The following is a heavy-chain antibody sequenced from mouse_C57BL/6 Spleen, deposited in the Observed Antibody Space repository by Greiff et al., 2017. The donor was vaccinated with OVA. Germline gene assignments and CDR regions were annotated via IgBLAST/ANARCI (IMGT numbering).Heavy chain of an antibody. Sequence: VQLVESGGDLVKPGGSLKLSCAASGFTFSSYGMSWVRQTPDKRLEWVATISSGGSYTYYPDSVKGRFPISRDNAKNTLYLQMSSLKSEDTAMYYCARWGYGYEGDYWGQGTTLTVSS. J-gene: IGHJ2*01. CDR1: GFTFSSYG. CDR3: ARWGYGYEGDY. CDR2: ISSGGSYT. D-gene: IGHD2-2*01. V-gene: IGHV5-6*01.